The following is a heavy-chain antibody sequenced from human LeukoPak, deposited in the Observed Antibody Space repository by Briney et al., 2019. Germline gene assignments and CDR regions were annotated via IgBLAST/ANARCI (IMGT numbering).Heavy chain of an antibody. V-gene: IGHV4-38-2*01. CDR2: IFHTGSA. CDR3: ASPRGTYIDY. D-gene: IGHD3-16*01. J-gene: IGHJ4*02. CDR1: GYSISKGYF. Sequence: SETLSLTCAGTGYSISKGYFWGWIRQSPGQGLEWIGSIFHTGSASYNPSLKSRATLSVDTSKNEFSLKLTSVSAADTAIYYCASPRGTYIDYWGQGTLVIVSS.